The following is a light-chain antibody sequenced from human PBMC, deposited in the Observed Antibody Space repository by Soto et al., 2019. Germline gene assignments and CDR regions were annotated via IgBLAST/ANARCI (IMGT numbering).Light chain of an antibody. CDR2: GAS. J-gene: IGKJ1*01. CDR1: QSVSSSY. V-gene: IGKV3-20*01. Sequence: EILLTQTPGTLSLSPGERATLSCRASQSVSSSYLAWYQQKPGQAPRLLIYGASSRATGIPDRFSGGGSGTDFTLTISRLEPEDFAVYYCQQSGSSPWTFGQGTKVDIK. CDR3: QQSGSSPWT.